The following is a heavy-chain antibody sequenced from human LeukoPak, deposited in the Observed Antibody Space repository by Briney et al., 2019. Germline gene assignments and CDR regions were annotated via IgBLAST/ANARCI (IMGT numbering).Heavy chain of an antibody. CDR3: ARVQLELYYYYYMDV. J-gene: IGHJ6*03. D-gene: IGHD1-1*01. Sequence: ASVKVSCKASGGTFSSYAISWVRQAPGQGLEWMGGIIPIFGTANYAQKFQGRVTITTDESTSTAYMGLSSLRSEDTAVYYCARVQLELYYYYYMDVWGKGTTVTVSS. CDR1: GGTFSSYA. CDR2: IIPIFGTA. V-gene: IGHV1-69*05.